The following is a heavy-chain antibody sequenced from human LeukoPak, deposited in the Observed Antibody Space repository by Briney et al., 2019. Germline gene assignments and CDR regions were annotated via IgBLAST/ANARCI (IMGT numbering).Heavy chain of an antibody. D-gene: IGHD6-13*01. V-gene: IGHV4-4*02. Sequence: PSETLSLTCAVSGGSISSSNWWSWVRQPPGKGLEWIGEIYHSGSTNYNPSLKSRVTISVDKSKNQFSLKLSSVTAADTAVYYCARDYLAAAGTIGGDAFDIWGQGTMVTVSS. J-gene: IGHJ3*02. CDR1: GGSISSSNW. CDR3: ARDYLAAAGTIGGDAFDI. CDR2: IYHSGST.